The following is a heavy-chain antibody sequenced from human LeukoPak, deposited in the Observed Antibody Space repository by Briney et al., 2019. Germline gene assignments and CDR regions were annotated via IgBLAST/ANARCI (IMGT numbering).Heavy chain of an antibody. D-gene: IGHD1-1*01. Sequence: SETLSLTCTVSGGSISNDYWSWIRQPPGKGLECIGYIYYTGSTNYNPSLKSRVSISVDTSKNQLSLKLSSLTAADSPVYYCARARTGFDLWGQGALVTVSS. J-gene: IGHJ5*02. CDR3: ARARTGFDL. CDR2: IYYTGST. CDR1: GGSISNDY. V-gene: IGHV4-59*01.